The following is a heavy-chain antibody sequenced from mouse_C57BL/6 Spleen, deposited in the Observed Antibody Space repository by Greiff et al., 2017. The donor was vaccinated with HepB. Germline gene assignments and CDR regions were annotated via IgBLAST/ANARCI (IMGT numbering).Heavy chain of an antibody. CDR3: ARRDYGSSYNFDY. CDR1: GYTFTSYW. Sequence: VQLQQSGAELAKPGASVKLSCKASGYTFTSYWMHWVKQRPGQGLEWIGYINPSSGYTKYNQKFKDKATLTADKSSSTAYMQLSSLTYEDSAVYYCARRDYGSSYNFDYWGQGTTLTVSS. D-gene: IGHD1-1*01. V-gene: IGHV1-7*01. CDR2: INPSSGYT. J-gene: IGHJ2*01.